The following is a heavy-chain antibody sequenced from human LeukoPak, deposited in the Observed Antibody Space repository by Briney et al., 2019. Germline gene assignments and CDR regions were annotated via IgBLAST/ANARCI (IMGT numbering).Heavy chain of an antibody. J-gene: IGHJ2*01. Sequence: ASVKVSCKASGYTFTTYDINWVRQATGQGLQWMGWINPNSGNTGYAQKFQGRITITRNTSISTVYMELSSLRSEDTAVYYCARDLTEENCSSTSCYTSRWYFDLWGRGTLVTVSS. D-gene: IGHD2-2*02. CDR3: ARDLTEENCSSTSCYTSRWYFDL. CDR1: GYTFTTYD. CDR2: INPNSGNT. V-gene: IGHV1-8*03.